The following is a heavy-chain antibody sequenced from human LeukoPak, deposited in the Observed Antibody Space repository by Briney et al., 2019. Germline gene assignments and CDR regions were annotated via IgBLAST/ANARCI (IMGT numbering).Heavy chain of an antibody. CDR2: IFHSGST. CDR3: ARHVPYYDSDFSAWGMDV. J-gene: IGHJ6*02. Sequence: TSETLSLTCTVSGGSISSYYWNWIRQPPGKGLEWIGYIFHSGSTNYNPSLKSRVTMSVDTSKNQFSLKLSSVTAADTAVYYCARHVPYYDSDFSAWGMDVWGQGTTVTVSS. CDR1: GGSISSYY. D-gene: IGHD3-16*01. V-gene: IGHV4-59*01.